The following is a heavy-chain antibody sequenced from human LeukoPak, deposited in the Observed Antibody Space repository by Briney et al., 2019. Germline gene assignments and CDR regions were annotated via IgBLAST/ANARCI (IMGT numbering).Heavy chain of an antibody. CDR3: ARLDVVVVAAISNWFDP. CDR2: IYSSGST. V-gene: IGHV4-59*12. D-gene: IGHD2-15*01. CDR1: GGSIRGYY. J-gene: IGHJ5*02. Sequence: SETLSLTCNVSGGSIRGYYWSWIRQPPGKGLEWIGYIYSSGSTNYNPSLKSRVTMSVDTSKNQFSLKVSSVTAADTAVYYCARLDVVVVAAISNWFDPWGQGTLVTVSS.